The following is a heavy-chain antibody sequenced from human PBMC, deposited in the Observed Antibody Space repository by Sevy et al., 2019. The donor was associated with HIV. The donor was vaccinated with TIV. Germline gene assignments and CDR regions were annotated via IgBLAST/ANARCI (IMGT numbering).Heavy chain of an antibody. J-gene: IGHJ6*03. V-gene: IGHV1-46*03. CDR2: INPSGGST. CDR3: ARAYYYDSSGYYWGYYYYYMDV. Sequence: ASVKVSCKASGYTFTSYYMHWVRQAPGQGLEWMGIINPSGGSTSYAQKFQGRVTMTRDTSTSTVYMELSSLRSEDTAVYYCARAYYYDSSGYYWGYYYYYMDVWGKGTTVTVSS. D-gene: IGHD3-22*01. CDR1: GYTFTSYY.